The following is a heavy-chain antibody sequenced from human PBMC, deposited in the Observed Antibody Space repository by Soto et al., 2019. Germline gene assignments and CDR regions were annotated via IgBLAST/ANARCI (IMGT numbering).Heavy chain of an antibody. D-gene: IGHD3-22*01. CDR2: ISRDEGIK. CDR3: AREDVTSGYAGTFRH. J-gene: IGHJ1*01. Sequence: QVQLVESGGGVVQPGRSLRLSCTASGFSFTTSVMQWVRHTPGEGLERVAAISRDEGIKLYADSVKGRFTISRDNPTNTLFLQMNSLRSEDTAVYYCAREDVTSGYAGTFRHWGQGTLVAVSS. CDR1: GFSFTTSV. V-gene: IGHV3-30*04.